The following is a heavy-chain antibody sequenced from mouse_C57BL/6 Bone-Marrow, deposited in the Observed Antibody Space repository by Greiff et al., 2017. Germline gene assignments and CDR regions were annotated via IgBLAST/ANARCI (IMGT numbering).Heavy chain of an antibody. CDR2: IYPRSGNT. J-gene: IGHJ3*01. V-gene: IGHV1-81*01. CDR3: ARLRFAY. CDR1: GYTFTSYG. Sequence: VHLQQSGAELARPGASVKLSCKASGYTFTSYGISWVKQRTGQGLEWIGEIYPRSGNTYYNEKFKGKATLTADKSSSTAYMELRSLTSEDSAVYFCARLRFAYWGQGTLVTVSA.